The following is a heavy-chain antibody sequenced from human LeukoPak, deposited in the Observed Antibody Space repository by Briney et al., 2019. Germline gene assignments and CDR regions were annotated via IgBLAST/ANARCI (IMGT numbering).Heavy chain of an antibody. CDR3: ARKPTGMAAEY. CDR1: GYTFTSYG. J-gene: IGHJ4*02. D-gene: IGHD1-20*01. Sequence: ASVKVSCKASGYTFTSYGVIWVRQAPGQGLEWMGWISANNGNTDYAQKFQGRVTITTDTSTSTVYMELRSLRSDDMAVYYCARKPTGMAAEYWGQGSLVTVSS. CDR2: ISANNGNT. V-gene: IGHV1-18*03.